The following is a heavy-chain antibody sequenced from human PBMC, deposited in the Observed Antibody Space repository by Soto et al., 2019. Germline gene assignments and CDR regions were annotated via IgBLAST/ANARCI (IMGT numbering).Heavy chain of an antibody. CDR1: GGSISNSY. D-gene: IGHD3-22*01. Sequence: SETLSLTCTVSGGSISNSYWSWIRQPLGKGLEWIGYIYYSGSTNYNPSLKSRLTISVDTSKNQISPKLSSVTAADTAVYYCASSGIVGREVNSWFDPWGQGTLVTVSS. CDR3: ASSGIVGREVNSWFDP. CDR2: IYYSGST. V-gene: IGHV4-59*01. J-gene: IGHJ5*02.